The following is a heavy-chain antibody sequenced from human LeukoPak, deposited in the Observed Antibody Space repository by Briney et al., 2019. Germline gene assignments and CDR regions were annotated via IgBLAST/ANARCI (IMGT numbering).Heavy chain of an antibody. CDR3: ARGGSSSWKPAPYYFDY. Sequence: ASVKVSCKASGGTFSSYAISWVRQAPGQGLEWMGRIIPIFGIANYAQKFQGRVTITADKSTSTAYMELGSLRSEDTAVYYCARGGSSSWKPAPYYFDYWGQGTLVTVSS. V-gene: IGHV1-69*04. D-gene: IGHD6-13*01. CDR2: IIPIFGIA. CDR1: GGTFSSYA. J-gene: IGHJ4*02.